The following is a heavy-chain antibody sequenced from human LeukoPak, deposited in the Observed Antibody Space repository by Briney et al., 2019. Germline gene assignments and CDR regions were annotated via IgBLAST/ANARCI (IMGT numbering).Heavy chain of an antibody. J-gene: IGHJ4*02. CDR1: GFTFSSYA. CDR2: ISYDGSNK. V-gene: IGHV3-30*04. Sequence: GGSLRLSCAASGFTFSSYAMHWVRQAPGKGLEWVAVISYDGSNKYYADSVKGRFTISRDNSKNTLYLQMNSLRAEDTAVYYCARDRGFWNDVDYWGQGTLVTVSS. CDR3: ARDRGFWNDVDY. D-gene: IGHD1-1*01.